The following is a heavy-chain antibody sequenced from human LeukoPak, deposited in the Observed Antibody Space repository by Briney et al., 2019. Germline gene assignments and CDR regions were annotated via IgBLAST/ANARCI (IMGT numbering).Heavy chain of an antibody. CDR2: INGDGRST. Sequence: PGGSLRLSCAASGFTFSTSWMHWVRQAPGKGLVWVSRINGDGRSTRYVDSVKGRFTISRDNAKNTLYLQMNSLRAEDTAVYYCTREDYHYASGHWAQGTLVTVSS. D-gene: IGHD3-10*01. CDR3: TREDYHYASGH. V-gene: IGHV3-74*01. CDR1: GFTFSTSW. J-gene: IGHJ4*02.